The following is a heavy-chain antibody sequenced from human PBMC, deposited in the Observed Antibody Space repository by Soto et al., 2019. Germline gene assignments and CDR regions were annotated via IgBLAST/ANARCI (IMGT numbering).Heavy chain of an antibody. D-gene: IGHD3-22*01. CDR1: GFIFSSYA. J-gene: IGHJ4*02. CDR3: ATDKDGVITISHFDY. CDR2: LNGGGSNT. V-gene: IGHV3-23*01. Sequence: EGQLLQSGGGLVQPGGSLRLSCKGSGFIFSSYAMSWVRQAPGKGLEWISGLNGGGSNTLYADSVQGRFTISRDNSKNTLYLQMHSLTAEDSAVYYCATDKDGVITISHFDYWGQGNLVTVSS.